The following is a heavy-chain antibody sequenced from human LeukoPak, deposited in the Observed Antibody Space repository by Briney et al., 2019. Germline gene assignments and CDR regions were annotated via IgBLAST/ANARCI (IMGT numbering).Heavy chain of an antibody. V-gene: IGHV3-7*01. CDR2: IKRDGSEK. J-gene: IGHJ4*02. Sequence: VGSLRLSCAASGFTFSSYWMSWVRQAPGRGLEWVANIKRDGSEKYYVDSVKGRFTISRDNAKNSLYLQMNSLRAEDTAVYYCAREGLTIFGVVILDYWGQGTLVTVSS. D-gene: IGHD3-3*01. CDR1: GFTFSSYW. CDR3: AREGLTIFGVVILDY.